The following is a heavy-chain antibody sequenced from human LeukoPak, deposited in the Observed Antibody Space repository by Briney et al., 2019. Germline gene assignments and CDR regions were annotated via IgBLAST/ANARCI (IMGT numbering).Heavy chain of an antibody. J-gene: IGHJ4*02. CDR3: ARADGSYYDYFDY. CDR1: GGSISSHY. CDR2: IYYSGST. V-gene: IGHV4-59*11. D-gene: IGHD1-26*01. Sequence: PSETLSLTCTVSGGSISSHYWSWIRQPPGKGLEWIGYIYYSGSTNYNPRLKSRVTISVDTSKNQFSLKLSSVTAADTAVYYCARADGSYYDYFDYWGQGTLVTVSS.